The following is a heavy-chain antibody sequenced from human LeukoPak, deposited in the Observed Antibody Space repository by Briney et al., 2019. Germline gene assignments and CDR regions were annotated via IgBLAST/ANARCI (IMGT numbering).Heavy chain of an antibody. Sequence: GGALRLSCVASGFTFSDYGMSWVRHSPEEGRECVAGISGRGDHTYYRHSVRGRYIISRDNSRNTVYLQLNSLTAEDPALYYCVQPPEWIRLRADAFDTWGQGTRVTVSS. CDR2: ISGRGDHT. D-gene: IGHD5-12*01. CDR3: VQPPEWIRLRADAFDT. J-gene: IGHJ3*02. CDR1: GFTFSDYG. V-gene: IGHV3-23*01.